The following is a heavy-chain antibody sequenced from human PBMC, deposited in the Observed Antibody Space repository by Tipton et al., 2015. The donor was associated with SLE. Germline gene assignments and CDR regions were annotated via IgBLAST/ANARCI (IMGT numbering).Heavy chain of an antibody. CDR2: INSDGSST. J-gene: IGHJ3*02. V-gene: IGHV3-74*01. D-gene: IGHD3-10*01. Sequence: SLRLSCAASGFTFSSYWMHWVRQAPGKGLVWVSRINSDGSSTSYADSVKGRFTISRDNAENSLYLQMNSLRAEDTAVYYCARAYKGDAFDMWGQGTMVTVSS. CDR1: GFTFSSYW. CDR3: ARAYKGDAFDM.